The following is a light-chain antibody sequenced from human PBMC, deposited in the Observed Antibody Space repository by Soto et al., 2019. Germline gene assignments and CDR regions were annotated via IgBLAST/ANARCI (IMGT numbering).Light chain of an antibody. CDR2: EVS. CDR3: CSYVGRVV. J-gene: IGLJ2*01. Sequence: QSALTQPASVSGSPGQSITISCTGTSSDVGTWNFVSWYQQYPGKAPKLMIYEVSKRPSGVSSRFSGSKSGNTASLTISGLQAEDEADYYCCSYVGRVVFGGGTKLTVL. V-gene: IGLV2-23*02. CDR1: SSDVGTWNF.